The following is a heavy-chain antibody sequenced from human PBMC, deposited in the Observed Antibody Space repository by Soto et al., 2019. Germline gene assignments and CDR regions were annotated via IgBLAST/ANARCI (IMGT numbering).Heavy chain of an antibody. CDR2: ISYDGSNK. V-gene: IGHV3-30*03. Sequence: GGSLRLSCAASGFTFSSYGMHWVRQAPGKGLEWVAVISYDGSNKYYADSVKGRFTISRDNSKNTLYLQMNSLRAEDTAVYYCARPGIAAAGYDYWGQGTLVTVSS. D-gene: IGHD6-13*01. CDR1: GFTFSSYG. CDR3: ARPGIAAAGYDY. J-gene: IGHJ4*02.